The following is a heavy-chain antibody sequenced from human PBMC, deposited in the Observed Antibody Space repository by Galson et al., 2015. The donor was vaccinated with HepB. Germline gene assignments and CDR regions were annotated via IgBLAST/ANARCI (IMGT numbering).Heavy chain of an antibody. CDR3: ARGGLYSFSSGCHGQT. CDR1: GFTVSSNY. CDR2: IYRGGSP. J-gene: IGHJ5*02. Sequence: SLRLSCAASGFTVSSNYMSWVRQAPGKGLEWVSVIYRGGSPYYEDYVKGRFTISRQNSKSTLYLQMNSLYAEDTAVYYYARGGLYSFSSGCHGQTWSQGTLVTVSS. V-gene: IGHV3-53*04. D-gene: IGHD2-21*01.